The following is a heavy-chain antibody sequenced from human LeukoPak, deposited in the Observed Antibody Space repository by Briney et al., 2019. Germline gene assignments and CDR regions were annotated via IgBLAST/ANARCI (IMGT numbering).Heavy chain of an antibody. D-gene: IGHD6-13*01. J-gene: IGHJ5*02. CDR1: GYTFTSYG. Sequence: ASLKVSCKASGYTFTSYGISWVRQAPGQGLEWMGWISAYNGNTNYAQKLQGRVTMTTDTSTSTAYMELRSLRSDDTAVYYCARDQIAAGSNWFDPWGQGTLVSVSS. CDR2: ISAYNGNT. V-gene: IGHV1-18*01. CDR3: ARDQIAAGSNWFDP.